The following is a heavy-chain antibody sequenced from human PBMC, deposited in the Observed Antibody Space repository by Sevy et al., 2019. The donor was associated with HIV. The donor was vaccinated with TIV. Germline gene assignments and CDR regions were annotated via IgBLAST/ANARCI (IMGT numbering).Heavy chain of an antibody. V-gene: IGHV4-59*01. CDR2: IYYSGST. D-gene: IGHD3-10*01. CDR1: GGSISSYY. CDR3: ATYYYGSGSYSYFDY. Sequence: SETLSLTCTVSGGSISSYYWSWIRQPPGKGLEWMGYIYYSGSTNYNPSLKSRVTISVDTSKNQFSLKLSSVTAADTAVYYCATYYYGSGSYSYFDYWGQGTLVTVSS. J-gene: IGHJ4*02.